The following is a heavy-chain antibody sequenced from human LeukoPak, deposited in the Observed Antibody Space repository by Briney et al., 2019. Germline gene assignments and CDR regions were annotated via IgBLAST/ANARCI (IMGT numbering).Heavy chain of an antibody. CDR3: ARRACSGDSCLDY. CDR2: IYLDDSDT. CDR1: GFSLTTYG. V-gene: IGHV5-51*01. Sequence: SGESLKISCQGSGFSLTTYGIDWVRQTPGKGLEWMGIIYLDDSDTRYSPSFQGQVTISGDKSINTAYVHWSNLKASDTAMYYCARRACSGDSCLDYWGQGTLVSVSS. J-gene: IGHJ4*02. D-gene: IGHD2-15*01.